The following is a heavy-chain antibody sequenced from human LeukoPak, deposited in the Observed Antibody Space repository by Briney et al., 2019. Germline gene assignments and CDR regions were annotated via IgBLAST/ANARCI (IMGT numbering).Heavy chain of an antibody. CDR1: GFTFSSYW. J-gene: IGHJ4*02. Sequence: PGGSLRLSCAASGFTFSSYWMSRVRQAPGKGLEWVANIKQDGSEKYYVDSVKGRFTISRDNAKNSLYLQMNSLRAEDTAVYYCARANYDFWSGYYKSFPSAFDYWGQGTLVTVSS. D-gene: IGHD3-3*01. V-gene: IGHV3-7*04. CDR3: ARANYDFWSGYYKSFPSAFDY. CDR2: IKQDGSEK.